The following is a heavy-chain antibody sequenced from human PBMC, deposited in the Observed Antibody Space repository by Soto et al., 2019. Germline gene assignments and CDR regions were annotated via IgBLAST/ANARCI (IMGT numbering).Heavy chain of an antibody. CDR2: IYYSGST. Sequence: SETLSLTCTVSGGSISSYYWSWIRQPPGKGLEWIGNIYYSGSTNYNPSLKSRVTIAVDTSKNQFSLKLSSVTAADTAVYYCARHAGYSSGWYFDYWGQGTLVTVSS. V-gene: IGHV4-59*08. CDR3: ARHAGYSSGWYFDY. D-gene: IGHD6-19*01. J-gene: IGHJ4*02. CDR1: GGSISSYY.